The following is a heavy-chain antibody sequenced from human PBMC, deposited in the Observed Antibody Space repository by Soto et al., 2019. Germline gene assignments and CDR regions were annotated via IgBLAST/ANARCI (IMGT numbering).Heavy chain of an antibody. CDR1: GFTFSSYS. J-gene: IGHJ4*02. D-gene: IGHD3-10*01. CDR3: ARDLEPYGSGSYYNGFWY. CDR2: ISSSSSYI. V-gene: IGHV3-21*01. Sequence: EVQLVESGGGLVKPGGSLRLSCAASGFTFSSYSMNWVRQAPGKGLEWVSSISSSSSYIYYADSVKGRFTISRDNAKNSLYLQMTSLRAEDTAVYYCARDLEPYGSGSYYNGFWYWGQGTLVTVSS.